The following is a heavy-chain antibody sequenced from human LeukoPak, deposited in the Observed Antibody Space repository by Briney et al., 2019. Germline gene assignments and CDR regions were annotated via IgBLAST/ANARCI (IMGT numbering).Heavy chain of an antibody. Sequence: AAGKVSFKASGYTFSIYGSSGVRQAPAQGLEWMGCISAYNGKTKYGQKLQGRVTMTTETSTSTAYMELRSLRSADKAVYYCARARQQLVWANWFDPWGQGTMVTVSS. CDR3: ARARQQLVWANWFDP. CDR1: GYTFSIYG. D-gene: IGHD6-13*01. CDR2: ISAYNGKT. J-gene: IGHJ5*02. V-gene: IGHV1-18*01.